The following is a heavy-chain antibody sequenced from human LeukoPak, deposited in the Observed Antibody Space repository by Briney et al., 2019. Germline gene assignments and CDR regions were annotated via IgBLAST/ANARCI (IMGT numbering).Heavy chain of an antibody. D-gene: IGHD6-19*01. Sequence: SETLSLTCTVSGGSISSYYWSWIRQPPGKGLEWIGYIYYSGSTNYNPSLKSRVTISVDTSKNQFSLKLSSVTAADTAVYYCARSHSRGWYEVFNIGGQGTMVTVS. V-gene: IGHV4-59*01. CDR3: ARSHSRGWYEVFNI. CDR1: GGSISSYY. CDR2: IYYSGST. J-gene: IGHJ3*02.